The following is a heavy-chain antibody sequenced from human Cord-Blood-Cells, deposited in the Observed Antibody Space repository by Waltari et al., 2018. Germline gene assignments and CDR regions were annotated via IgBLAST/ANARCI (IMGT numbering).Heavy chain of an antibody. CDR3: TTDHVYSAI. D-gene: IGHD2-21*01. J-gene: IGHJ3*02. CDR2: IKSKTDGGTT. V-gene: IGHV3-15*01. Sequence: DVQLVVSGRFLDRPRGSPRPYCLSSVSPFTNARSSWFRQAPGKGLEWVGRIKSKTDGGTTDYAAPVKGRFTISRDDSKNTLYLQMNSVKTEDTAVYYCTTDHVYSAIWGQGTMVTVSS. CDR1: VSPFTNAR.